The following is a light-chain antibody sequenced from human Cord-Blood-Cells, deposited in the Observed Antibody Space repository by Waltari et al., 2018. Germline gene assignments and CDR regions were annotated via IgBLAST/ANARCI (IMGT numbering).Light chain of an antibody. CDR1: QSISSW. V-gene: IGKV1-5*01. CDR3: QQYNSYST. CDR2: DAS. J-gene: IGKJ4*01. Sequence: DIQMTQSPSTLSASVGDRVTITCRASQSISSWLAWYQQKPGKAPKLLIYDASSLEGGVPSRFSGSESGTEFTLTISSLHPDDFATYYCQQYNSYSTVGGGTKVAIK.